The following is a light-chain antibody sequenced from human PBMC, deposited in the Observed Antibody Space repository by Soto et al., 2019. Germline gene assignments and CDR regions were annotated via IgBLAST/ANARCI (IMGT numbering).Light chain of an antibody. CDR1: SSNIGNNF. Sequence: QSVLTQPPSASGTPGQKVTISCAGASSNIGNNFVSWYHQLPGTAPKLLIYSDDQRPSGVPARVSGSKSGTSAALAISGLRADDEADYYCSTWDASHSGRVFGGGTQLTVL. CDR3: STWDASHSGRV. CDR2: SDD. J-gene: IGLJ3*02. V-gene: IGLV1-47*02.